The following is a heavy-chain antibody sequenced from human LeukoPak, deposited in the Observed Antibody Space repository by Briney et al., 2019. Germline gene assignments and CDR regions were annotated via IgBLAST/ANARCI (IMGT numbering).Heavy chain of an antibody. V-gene: IGHV3-30-3*01. CDR1: GFTFSSYA. J-gene: IGHJ4*02. Sequence: GGSLRLSCAASGFTFSSYAMHWVRQAPGKGLEWAAVISYDGSNKYYADSVKGRFTISRDNSKNTLFLQMSSLRPDDTAVYYCARDLEFSWPDYWGQGTLVTVSS. CDR3: ARDLEFSWPDY. D-gene: IGHD3-10*01. CDR2: ISYDGSNK.